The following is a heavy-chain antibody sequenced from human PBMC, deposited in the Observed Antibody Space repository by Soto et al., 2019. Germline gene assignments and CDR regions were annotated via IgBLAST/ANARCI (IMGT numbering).Heavy chain of an antibody. D-gene: IGHD5-18*01. CDR2: IYHSGST. CDR3: AVHYREYSYGLNWIDP. V-gene: IGHV4-30-2*01. CDR1: GGSIGRGGYS. Sequence: SETLALTCAVSGGSIGRGGYSWSWIRQPPGKGLEWIGYIYHSGSTYYNPSLKSRVTISVDTSKNQFSLKLNSVTAADTAVYYCAVHYREYSYGLNWIDPWGQGILVSVSS. J-gene: IGHJ5*02.